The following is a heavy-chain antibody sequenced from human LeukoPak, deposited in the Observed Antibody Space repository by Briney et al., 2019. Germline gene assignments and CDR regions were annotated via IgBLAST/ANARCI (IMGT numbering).Heavy chain of an antibody. Sequence: ASVKVSCKASGYTFTSYGISWVRQAPGQGLEWMGWISAYNGNTNYAQKLQGRVTMTTDTSTSTAYMELRSLRSDDTAVYYCASCLDCSPGVWFDPWGQETLVTVSS. V-gene: IGHV1-18*01. J-gene: IGHJ5*02. D-gene: IGHD2-21*02. CDR3: ASCLDCSPGVWFDP. CDR1: GYTFTSYG. CDR2: ISAYNGNT.